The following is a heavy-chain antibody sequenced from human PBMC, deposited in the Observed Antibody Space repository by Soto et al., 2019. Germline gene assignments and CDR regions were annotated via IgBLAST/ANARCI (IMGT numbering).Heavy chain of an antibody. CDR1: GFTFSSYA. CDR3: AREVYWYFDL. V-gene: IGHV3-30-3*01. CDR2: ISYDGSNK. Sequence: QVQLVESGGGVVQPGRSLRLSCAASGFTFSSYAMHWVRQAPGKGLAWVAVISYDGSNKYYADSVKGRFTISRDNSKNSLYLQMNSLRAEDTAVYYCAREVYWYFDLWGRGTLVTVSS. J-gene: IGHJ2*01.